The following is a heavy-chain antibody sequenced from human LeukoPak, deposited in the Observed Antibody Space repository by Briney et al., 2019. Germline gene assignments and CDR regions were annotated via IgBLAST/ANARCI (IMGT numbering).Heavy chain of an antibody. Sequence: QSGGSLRLSCVASGFIFSRYEVNWVREAPGKGVEWVSYFDTSGSIVHYADSVKGRFTISRDNARNSLYLQMNSLRAEDTAVYYCARRGYYDTSGSLVDYWGQETLVTVSP. V-gene: IGHV3-48*03. CDR1: GFIFSRYE. J-gene: IGHJ4*02. CDR3: ARRGYYDTSGSLVDY. CDR2: FDTSGSIV. D-gene: IGHD3-22*01.